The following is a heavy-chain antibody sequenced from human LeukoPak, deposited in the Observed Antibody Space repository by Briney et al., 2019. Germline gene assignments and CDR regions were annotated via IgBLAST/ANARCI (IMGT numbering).Heavy chain of an antibody. V-gene: IGHV4-4*07. D-gene: IGHD2-15*01. CDR3: VRLRWELLAPYFDH. CDR1: GGSISSYY. J-gene: IGHJ4*02. CDR2: IYTSGST. Sequence: SETLSLTCTVSGGSISSYYWSWIRQPAGKGLEWIGRIYTSGSTNYNPSLKSRVTISVDKSKNQFSLKLSSVTAADTAVYYCVRLRWELLAPYFDHWGQGAFVIVSS.